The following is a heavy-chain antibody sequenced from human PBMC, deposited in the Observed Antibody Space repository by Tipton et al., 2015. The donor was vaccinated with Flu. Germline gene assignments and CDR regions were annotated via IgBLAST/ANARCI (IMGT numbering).Heavy chain of an antibody. Sequence: LRLSCTVSGASISNYYWSWIRQPAGKGLEWIGRVSTAGNTNSCPSLKSRVTMSVDMSKDQFFLKLSSVTAADTAVYYCAREVYVGGTVAGRALDFWGQGTLVIVSS. CDR1: GASISNYY. V-gene: IGHV4-4*07. D-gene: IGHD6-19*01. J-gene: IGHJ4*02. CDR2: VSTAGNT. CDR3: AREVYVGGTVAGRALDF.